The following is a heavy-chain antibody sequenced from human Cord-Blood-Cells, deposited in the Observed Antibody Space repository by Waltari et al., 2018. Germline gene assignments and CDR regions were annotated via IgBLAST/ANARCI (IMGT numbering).Heavy chain of an antibody. V-gene: IGHV4-38-2*02. CDR1: GYSISSGYY. J-gene: IGHJ4*02. D-gene: IGHD6-13*01. Sequence: QVQLQESGPGLVKPSETLSLTCAVSGYSISSGYYWGWIRQPPGKGLEWIGSIYHSGSNYYHPALKSRVTISVDTSKNQFSLRLSSVTAADTAVYYCAREVAAAAYFDYWGQGTLVTVSS. CDR3: AREVAAAAYFDY. CDR2: IYHSGSN.